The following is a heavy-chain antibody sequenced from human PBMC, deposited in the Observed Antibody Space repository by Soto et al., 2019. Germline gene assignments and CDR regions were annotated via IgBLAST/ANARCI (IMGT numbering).Heavy chain of an antibody. Sequence: SETLSLTCTVSGGSISSYYWSWIRQPPGKGLEWIGYIYYSGSTNYNPSLKSRVTISVDTSKNQFSLKLSSVTAADTAVYYCARSTMVRLLWFDPWGQGTLVTVSS. D-gene: IGHD3-10*01. CDR2: IYYSGST. CDR1: GGSISSYY. CDR3: ARSTMVRLLWFDP. V-gene: IGHV4-59*01. J-gene: IGHJ5*02.